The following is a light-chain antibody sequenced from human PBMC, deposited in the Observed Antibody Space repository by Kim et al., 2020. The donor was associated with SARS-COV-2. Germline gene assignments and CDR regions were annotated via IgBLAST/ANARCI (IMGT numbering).Light chain of an antibody. CDR3: SSYTSSSTFVV. Sequence: LTQPASVSGSPGQSITISCTGTSSDVGGYNYVSWYQQHPGKAPKLMIYDVSKRPSGVSNRFSGSKSGNTASLTISGLQAEDEADYYCSSYTSSSTFVVFGGGTQLTVL. CDR1: SSDVGGYNY. CDR2: DVS. J-gene: IGLJ2*01. V-gene: IGLV2-14*01.